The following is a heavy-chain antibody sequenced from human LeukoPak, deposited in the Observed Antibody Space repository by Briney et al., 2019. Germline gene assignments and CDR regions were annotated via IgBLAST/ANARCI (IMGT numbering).Heavy chain of an antibody. CDR1: GFTFSSYA. CDR2: ISGRDDST. Sequence: GGSLRLSCAASGFTFSSYAMSWVRQAPGKGLEWVSAISGRDDSTYYADSVKGRFTFSRDNSKNTLYLQMNSLRAEDTAVYYCAKLVAVAGRNYWGQGTLVTVSS. CDR3: AKLVAVAGRNY. D-gene: IGHD6-19*01. J-gene: IGHJ4*02. V-gene: IGHV3-23*01.